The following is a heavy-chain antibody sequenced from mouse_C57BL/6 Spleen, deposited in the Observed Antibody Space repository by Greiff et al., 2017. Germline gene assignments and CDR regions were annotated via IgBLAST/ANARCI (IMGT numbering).Heavy chain of an antibody. V-gene: IGHV5-17*01. CDR3: ARRTTVVSFDY. CDR1: GFTFSDYG. Sequence: EVKLQESGGGLVKPGGSLKLSCAASGFTFSDYGMHWVRQAPEKGLEWVAYISSGSSTIYYADTVKGRFTISRDNAKNPLFLQMTSLRSEDTAMYYCARRTTVVSFDYWGQGTTLTVSS. CDR2: ISSGSSTI. D-gene: IGHD1-1*01. J-gene: IGHJ2*01.